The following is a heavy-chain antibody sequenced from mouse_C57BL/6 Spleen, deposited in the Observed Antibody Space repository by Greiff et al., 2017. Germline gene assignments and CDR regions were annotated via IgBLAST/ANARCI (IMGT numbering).Heavy chain of an antibody. CDR2: INYDGSST. Sequence: EVKLLESEAGLVQPGSSMKLSCTASGFTFSDYYMPWVRQVPEQGLEWIANINYDGSSTYYLHSFKSRFIISTDNAQNILYLQMSSLKSEDTAAYYCARDGSSYERGYFDYWGQGTTVTVAS. D-gene: IGHD1-1*01. V-gene: IGHV5-16*01. CDR3: ARDGSSYERGYFDY. CDR1: GFTFSDYY. J-gene: IGHJ2*01.